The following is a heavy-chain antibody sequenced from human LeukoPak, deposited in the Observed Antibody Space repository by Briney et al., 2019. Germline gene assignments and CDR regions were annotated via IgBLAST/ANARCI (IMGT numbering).Heavy chain of an antibody. J-gene: IGHJ4*02. CDR2: MNPNSGNT. CDR1: GYTFTSYD. V-gene: IGHV1-8*03. CDR3: ARGGRKRTTGYYFDY. Sequence: ASVKVSCKASGYTFTSYDINRVRQATGQGLGWMGWMNPNSGNTGYAQKFQGRVTITRNTSISTAYMELSSLRSEDTAVYYCARGGRKRTTGYYFDYWGQGTLVTVSS. D-gene: IGHD1-1*01.